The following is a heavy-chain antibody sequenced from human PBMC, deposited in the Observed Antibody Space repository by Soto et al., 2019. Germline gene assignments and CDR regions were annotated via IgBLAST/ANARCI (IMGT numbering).Heavy chain of an antibody. CDR1: GFTFSSYA. CDR3: AREPSMILVAITFEH. D-gene: IGHD3-22*01. CDR2: ISYDGSNK. V-gene: IGHV3-30-3*01. J-gene: IGHJ4*02. Sequence: GGSLRLSCEASGFTFSSYAMHWVRQAPGKGLEWVAVISYDGSNKYYADSVKGRFTISRDNSKNTLYLQMNSLRAEDTAVYYCAREPSMILVAITFEHWGQGTLVTVSS.